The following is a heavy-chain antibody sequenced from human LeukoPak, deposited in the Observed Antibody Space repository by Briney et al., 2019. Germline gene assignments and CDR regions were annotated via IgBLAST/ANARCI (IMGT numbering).Heavy chain of an antibody. CDR2: IYYSGST. CDR1: GGSIRSYY. V-gene: IGHV4-59*01. J-gene: IGHJ4*02. D-gene: IGHD4-17*01. CDR3: ARTGSTVTMLYPFDH. Sequence: SETLSLTRTVSGGSIRSYYWSWIRQPPGKGLEWIGYIYYSGSTNYNPSLKSRVSISVDTSKDQFSLKLSSVTAADTAVYYCARTGSTVTMLYPFDHWGQGTLVTVSS.